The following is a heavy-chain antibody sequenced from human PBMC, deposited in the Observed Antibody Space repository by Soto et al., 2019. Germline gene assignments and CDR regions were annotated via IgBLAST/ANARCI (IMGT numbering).Heavy chain of an antibody. J-gene: IGHJ1*01. CDR3: ARDPRVETTLRAVFQG. Sequence: QVQLVESGGGVVQPGRSLRLSCAGSGFSFSNYGMHWVRQAPGKGLEWVALIWYDGSNTYYADSVKGRFTISRDNSKNAQYLQMSSLRHEDTDVYYCARDPRVETTLRAVFQGRGQGTLLTVSS. CDR2: IWYDGSNT. V-gene: IGHV3-33*01. D-gene: IGHD3-3*01. CDR1: GFSFSNYG.